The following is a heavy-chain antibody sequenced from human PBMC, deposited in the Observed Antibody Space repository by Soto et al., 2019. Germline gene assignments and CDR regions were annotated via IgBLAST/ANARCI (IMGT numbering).Heavy chain of an antibody. V-gene: IGHV3-23*01. CDR3: AKDSLGGSWYNWFDP. CDR2: ISGSGGST. Sequence: EVQLLESGGGLVQPGGSLRLSCAASGFTFSSYAMSWVRQAPGKGLEWVSAISGSGGSTYYADSVKGRFTISRDNSKNALYLQMNSLRAEDTAVYYCAKDSLGGSWYNWFDPWGQGTLVTVSS. CDR1: GFTFSSYA. J-gene: IGHJ5*02. D-gene: IGHD6-13*01.